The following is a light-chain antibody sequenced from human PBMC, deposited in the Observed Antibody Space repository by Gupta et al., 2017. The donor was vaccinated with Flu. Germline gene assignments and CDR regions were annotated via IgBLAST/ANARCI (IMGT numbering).Light chain of an antibody. CDR1: RLEDKY. V-gene: IGLV3-1*01. J-gene: IGLJ3*02. Sequence: SYELTQPPSASLSPGQTASITCSGDRLEDKYVSWHQQKSGQSPGRVIYQDTKRPSGIPDRFSGSNSGHKAPLTISETQAMDEADYYCRTWDRATGVFGGGTKLTVL. CDR3: RTWDRATGV. CDR2: QDT.